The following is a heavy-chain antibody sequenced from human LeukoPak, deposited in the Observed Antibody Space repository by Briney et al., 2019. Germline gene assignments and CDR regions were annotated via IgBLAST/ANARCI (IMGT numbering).Heavy chain of an antibody. CDR1: GYTFTSYY. CDR3: ARGLPNDYYDTSGYYLGP. D-gene: IGHD3-22*01. Sequence: PGASVKVSCKASGYTFTSYYIHWVRQPPGQGLEWMGIFNPSGGSTGYAQKFQGRVTLTRDTSTSTVYMELSSLRSEDMAVYYCARGLPNDYYDTSGYYLGPWGQGTLVTVSS. CDR2: FNPSGGST. J-gene: IGHJ5*02. V-gene: IGHV1-46*01.